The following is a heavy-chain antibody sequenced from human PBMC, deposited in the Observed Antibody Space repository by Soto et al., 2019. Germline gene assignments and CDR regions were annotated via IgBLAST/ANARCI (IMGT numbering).Heavy chain of an antibody. CDR2: INPHSGAT. CDR3: VRAPPRGFSTWFAP. D-gene: IGHD3-22*01. Sequence: ASVKVSCKASGYIFSANYIHWVRQAPGQGLEWLGWINPHSGATNYAQKFLGRVTMSADTSASTAYMDLARLKSDDTAVYYCVRAPPRGFSTWFAPWGRGTLVTVSS. V-gene: IGHV1-2*02. J-gene: IGHJ5*02. CDR1: GYIFSANY.